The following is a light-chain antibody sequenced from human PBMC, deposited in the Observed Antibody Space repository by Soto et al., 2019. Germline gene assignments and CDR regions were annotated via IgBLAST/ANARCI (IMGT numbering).Light chain of an antibody. Sequence: QSVLTQPPSASGTPGQRVTISCSGSSSNIGSNYVYWYQQLPGTAPKLLIYRNNQRPSGVPYRFSGSKSGTSASLAISGLRSEDEADYYCAAWDDSLSGVVFCGGTKLTVL. J-gene: IGLJ2*01. CDR3: AAWDDSLSGVV. V-gene: IGLV1-47*01. CDR2: RNN. CDR1: SSNIGSNY.